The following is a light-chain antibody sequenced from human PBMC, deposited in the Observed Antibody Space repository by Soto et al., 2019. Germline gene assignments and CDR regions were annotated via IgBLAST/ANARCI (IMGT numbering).Light chain of an antibody. CDR3: QSYDSSLSGSLV. Sequence: LTQPPSVSGAPGQRITISCTGSSSNFGAGYDVHWYQQLPGTAPKLLIYANSNRPSGVPDRFSGSKSGTSASLAITGLQAEDEADYYCQSYDSSLSGSLVFGGGTKVTV. CDR1: SSNFGAGYD. V-gene: IGLV1-40*01. CDR2: ANS. J-gene: IGLJ2*01.